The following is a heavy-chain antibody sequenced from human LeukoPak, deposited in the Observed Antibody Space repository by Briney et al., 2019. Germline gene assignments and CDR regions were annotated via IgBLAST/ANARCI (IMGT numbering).Heavy chain of an antibody. CDR2: NYYSGST. CDR3: ARLPGIAAV. J-gene: IGHJ1*01. D-gene: IGHD6-13*01. CDR1: GGSTSRYY. V-gene: IGHV4-59*08. Sequence: LETLSLTCTVSGGSTSRYYWSWIRQPPGKSLEWIGYNYYSGSTTYNPSLKSRATLSIDTSKNQFSLNLSSVTAADTAVYYCARLPGIAAVWGQGTRVIVSS.